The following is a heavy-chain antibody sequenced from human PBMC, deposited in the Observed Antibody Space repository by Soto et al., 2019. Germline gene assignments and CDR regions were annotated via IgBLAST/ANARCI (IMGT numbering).Heavy chain of an antibody. CDR1: GGSISSSSYY. J-gene: IGHJ6*02. CDR3: ARHVIAARPNTGYYYYYYGMDV. Sequence: SETLSLTCTVSGGSISSSSYYWGWIRQPPGKGLEWIGSIYYSGSTYYNPSLKSRVTISVDTSKNQFSLKLSSVTAADTAVYYCARHVIAARPNTGYYYYYYGMDVWGQGTTVTVSS. V-gene: IGHV4-39*01. CDR2: IYYSGST. D-gene: IGHD6-6*01.